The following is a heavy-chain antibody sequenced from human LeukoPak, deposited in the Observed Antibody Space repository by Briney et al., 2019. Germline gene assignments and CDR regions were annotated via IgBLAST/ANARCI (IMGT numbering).Heavy chain of an antibody. CDR3: ARGRMTNTAIGY. CDR1: GYTFTSYD. V-gene: IGHV1-8*01. Sequence: ASVKVSCKASGYTFTSYDINWVRQATGQGLEWMGWMNPNSGNTGYAQKFQGRVTITADKSTSTAYMELSSLRSEDTAVYYCARGRMTNTAIGYWGQGTLVTVSS. J-gene: IGHJ4*02. CDR2: MNPNSGNT. D-gene: IGHD5-18*01.